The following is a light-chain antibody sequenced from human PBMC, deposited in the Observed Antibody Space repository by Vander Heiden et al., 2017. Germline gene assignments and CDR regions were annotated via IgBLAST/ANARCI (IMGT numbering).Light chain of an antibody. CDR1: QSISSY. Sequence: DIQMTQSPSSLSASVGDRVTITCRASQSISSYLNWYHQKPGKAPKLLIYAASSLESGVPSRFSGSGSGTDFTLTISRLQPEDFATYYCQQRDSTPRTFGQGTQMEIK. V-gene: IGKV1-39*01. CDR2: AAS. J-gene: IGKJ5*01. CDR3: QQRDSTPRT.